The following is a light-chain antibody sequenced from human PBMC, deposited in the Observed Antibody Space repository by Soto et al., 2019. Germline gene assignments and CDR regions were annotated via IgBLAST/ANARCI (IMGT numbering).Light chain of an antibody. V-gene: IGLV2-14*01. CDR3: SSYTSSSTPARYG. CDR2: DVS. CDR1: SSDVGGYNY. Sequence: QSVLTQPASVSGSPGQSITISCTGTSSDVGGYNYVSWYQQHPGKAPKLMIYDVSNRPSGVSNRFSGSKSGNTASLTISGLQAEDEADYYCSSYTSSSTPARYGFGTGTKVTVL. J-gene: IGLJ1*01.